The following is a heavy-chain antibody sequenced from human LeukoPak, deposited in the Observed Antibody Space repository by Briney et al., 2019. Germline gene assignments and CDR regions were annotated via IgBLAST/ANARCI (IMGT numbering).Heavy chain of an antibody. D-gene: IGHD5-12*01. V-gene: IGHV3-30*18. CDR1: GFTFSSYA. J-gene: IGHJ4*02. CDR2: ISHDGYDK. Sequence: GGSLRLSCAASGFTFSSYAMNWVRQAPGKGLEWVAVISHDGYDKYYVDTVKGRFTISRDNSNSVYLQMISLRPEDTAMYYCVKSSGYSGYDHGDYWGQGTMVTVSS. CDR3: VKSSGYSGYDHGDY.